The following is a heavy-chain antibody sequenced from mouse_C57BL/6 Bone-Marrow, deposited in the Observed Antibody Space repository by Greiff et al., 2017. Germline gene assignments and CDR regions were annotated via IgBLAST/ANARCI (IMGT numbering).Heavy chain of an antibody. CDR2: INPNSGST. J-gene: IGHJ1*03. D-gene: IGHD4-1*01. CDR3: ARMDWDWYFDV. V-gene: IGHV1-64*01. Sequence: QVQLQQPGAELVKPGASVKLSCKASGYTFTSYWMTWVKQRPGQGLEWIGKINPNSGSTNYNEKFKSKATLTVDKPSSTAYMQLSSLTSEDSAVYYCARMDWDWYFDVWGTGTTVTVSS. CDR1: GYTFTSYW.